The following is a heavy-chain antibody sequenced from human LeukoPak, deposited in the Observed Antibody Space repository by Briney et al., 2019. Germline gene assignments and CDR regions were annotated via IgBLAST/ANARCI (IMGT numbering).Heavy chain of an antibody. D-gene: IGHD3-3*01. J-gene: IGHJ4*02. CDR1: GGSISSYY. CDR3: ARGIPYYDFWSAFDY. Sequence: PSETLSLTCTVSGGSISSYYWSWIRQPPGKGLEWIGYIYYSGSTNYNPSLKSRVTISVDTSKNQFSLKLSSVTAADTAVYYCARGIPYYDFWSAFDYWGQGTLVTVSS. V-gene: IGHV4-59*08. CDR2: IYYSGST.